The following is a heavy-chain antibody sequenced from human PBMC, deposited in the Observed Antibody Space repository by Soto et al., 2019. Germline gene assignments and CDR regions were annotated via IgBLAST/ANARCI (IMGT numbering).Heavy chain of an antibody. CDR2: IGSKTNTHAT. V-gene: IGHV3-73*02. CDR3: TASYTANWYVGET. CDR1: GFTLSGSD. Sequence: EVQLVESGGGLVQPGESLKLSCAASGFTLSGSDIHWVRHPSGKGLEWVGRIGSKTNTHATVYAASVKGRFTISRDDSKNMAFLQITSLKTEDTALYYCTASYTANWYVGETWGQGTLVTVSS. J-gene: IGHJ5*02. D-gene: IGHD1-20*01.